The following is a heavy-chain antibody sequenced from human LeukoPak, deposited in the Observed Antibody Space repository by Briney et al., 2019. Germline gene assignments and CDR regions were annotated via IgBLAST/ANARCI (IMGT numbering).Heavy chain of an antibody. CDR1: GYTVSSNY. J-gene: IGHJ6*03. Sequence: PGGSLRLSCAASGYTVSSNYMSRLRQAPGKGLERVSDFYSGGSTYYAASVKGPFTISRDNSKNTLYLQMNSLRAEDTAVYYCARDLRCSSSSYYYYYMDVWGKGTTVTVSS. CDR2: FYSGGST. V-gene: IGHV3-66*02. CDR3: ARDLRCSSSSYYYYYMDV. D-gene: IGHD6-6*01.